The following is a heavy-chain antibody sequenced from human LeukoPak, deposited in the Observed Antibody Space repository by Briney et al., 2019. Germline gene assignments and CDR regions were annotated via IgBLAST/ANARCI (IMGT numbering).Heavy chain of an antibody. CDR3: ASPYDFWSGYRY. J-gene: IGHJ4*02. Sequence: PSETLSLTCTVSGGSISSSSYYWGWIRQPPGKGLEWIGSIYYSGSTYYNPSLKSRVTISVDTSKNQFSLKLSSVTAADTAVYYCASPYDFWSGYRYWGQGTLVTVSS. D-gene: IGHD3-3*01. V-gene: IGHV4-39*07. CDR1: GGSISSSSYY. CDR2: IYYSGST.